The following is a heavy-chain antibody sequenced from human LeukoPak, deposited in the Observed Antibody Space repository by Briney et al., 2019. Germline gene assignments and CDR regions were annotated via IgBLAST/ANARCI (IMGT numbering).Heavy chain of an antibody. D-gene: IGHD2-2*01. Sequence: GGSLRLSCAASGFTFSSYGMHWVRQAPGKGLEWVAVISYDGSNKYYADSVKGRFTISRDNSKNTLYLQMNSLRAEDTAVYYCAKGNCSNTSCYLDGYSSSWVYWGQGTLVTVSS. V-gene: IGHV3-30*18. CDR1: GFTFSSYG. CDR3: AKGNCSNTSCYLDGYSSSWVY. CDR2: ISYDGSNK. J-gene: IGHJ4*02.